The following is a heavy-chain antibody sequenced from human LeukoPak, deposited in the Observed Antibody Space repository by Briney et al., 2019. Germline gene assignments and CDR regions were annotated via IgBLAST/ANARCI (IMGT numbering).Heavy chain of an antibody. CDR1: GGTFSICA. D-gene: IGHD2-2*01. J-gene: IGHJ4*02. CDR2: IITMFGTA. V-gene: IGHV1-69*06. Sequence: ASVKLFCTASGGTFSICAISWVRQPQGQGIGWMGGIITMFGTANYAQKFQGRVTITADKTTSTAYMELSSRRCEDTPVYSCASPLVYCSSTSCYVHGGQGTLVTLPS. CDR3: ASPLVYCSSTSCYVH.